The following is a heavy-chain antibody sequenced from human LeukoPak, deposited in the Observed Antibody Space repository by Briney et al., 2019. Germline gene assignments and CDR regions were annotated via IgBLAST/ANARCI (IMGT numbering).Heavy chain of an antibody. Sequence: PGGSLRLSCAASGFTFDDYGMSWVRQSPEKGLEWVSGISVSDDSTYYADSVKGRFTISRDTSNNMLYLQMNSLRAEDTAVYYCARDRYCVSTNCPYDCWGQGTPVTVSS. J-gene: IGHJ4*02. CDR1: GFTFDDYG. V-gene: IGHV3-23*01. CDR3: ARDRYCVSTNCPYDC. D-gene: IGHD2-2*01. CDR2: ISVSDDST.